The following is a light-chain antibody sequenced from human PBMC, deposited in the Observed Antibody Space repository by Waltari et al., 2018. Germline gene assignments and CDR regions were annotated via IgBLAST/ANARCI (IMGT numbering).Light chain of an antibody. CDR3: SSYTTSSTVI. Sequence: QSALIQPPSVSGSPGQSVAIYFTGTSSDIGSYNFFSWYQQFPGTAPKLLIYEVTNRPSGVPDRFSGSKSGYTASLAISGLQPEDEADYYCSSYTTSSTVIFGGGTKLTVL. CDR2: EVT. CDR1: SSDIGSYNF. V-gene: IGLV2-18*02. J-gene: IGLJ2*01.